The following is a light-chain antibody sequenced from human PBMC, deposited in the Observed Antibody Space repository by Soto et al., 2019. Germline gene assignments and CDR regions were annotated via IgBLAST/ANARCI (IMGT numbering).Light chain of an antibody. Sequence: QSALTQPASVSGSPGQSITISCTGTTNDVGNYNLVSWYQQHPGKAPKLRIFEVSKRPSGVSNRFAGSKSGNTASLTISGLQAEDEADYYCCSYAGANTWIFGGGTKLTVL. CDR3: CSYAGANTWI. J-gene: IGLJ2*01. V-gene: IGLV2-23*02. CDR1: TNDVGNYNL. CDR2: EVS.